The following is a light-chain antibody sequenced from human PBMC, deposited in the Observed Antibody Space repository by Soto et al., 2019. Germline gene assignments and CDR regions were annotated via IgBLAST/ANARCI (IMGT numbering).Light chain of an antibody. Sequence: DIQMTQSPSSLSASVGDRVTTTCRASQSISSWLAWYQQKPGKAPKLLIYDASSLESGVQSRFSGSGSGTEFTLTISSLQPEDFATYYCQQLHDYPITFGQGTRLEIK. V-gene: IGKV1-5*01. J-gene: IGKJ5*01. CDR1: QSISSW. CDR2: DAS. CDR3: QQLHDYPIT.